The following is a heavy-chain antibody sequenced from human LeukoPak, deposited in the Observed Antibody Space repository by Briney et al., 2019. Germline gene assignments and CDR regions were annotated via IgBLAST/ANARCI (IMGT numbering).Heavy chain of an antibody. V-gene: IGHV3-48*03. CDR2: ISSSGSTI. J-gene: IGHJ6*03. D-gene: IGHD2-15*01. CDR1: GFTFSSYE. Sequence: GGSLRLSCAASGFTFSSYEMNWVRQAPGKGLEWVSYISSSGSTIYYADSVKGRLTISRDSAKNSLYLQMNSLRAEDTAVYYCARDWVAVGGDYMDVWGKGTTVTISS. CDR3: ARDWVAVGGDYMDV.